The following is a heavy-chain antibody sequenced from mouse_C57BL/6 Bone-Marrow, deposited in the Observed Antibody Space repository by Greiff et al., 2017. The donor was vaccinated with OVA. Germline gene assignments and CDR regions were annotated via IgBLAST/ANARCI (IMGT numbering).Heavy chain of an antibody. D-gene: IGHD2-4*01. CDR1: GYTFTSYW. V-gene: IGHV1-72*01. CDR3: ARHYYDYGAPSY. CDR2: IDPNSGGT. Sequence: QVQLQQPGAELVKPGASVKLSCKASGYTFTSYWMHWVKQRPGRGLEWIGRIDPNSGGTKYNEKFKSKATLTVDKPSSTAYMQLSSLTSEDSAVYYCARHYYDYGAPSYWGQGTLVTVSA. J-gene: IGHJ3*01.